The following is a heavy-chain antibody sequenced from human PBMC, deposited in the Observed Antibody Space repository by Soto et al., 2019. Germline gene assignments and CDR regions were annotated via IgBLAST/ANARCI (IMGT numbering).Heavy chain of an antibody. Sequence: LRLSCAASGFTFSSYAMSWVRQAPGKGLEWVSAISGSGGSTYYADSVKGRFTISRDNSKNTLYLQMNSLRAEDTAVYYCAKDSGSYYYFDYWGQGTLVTVSS. CDR3: AKDSGSYYYFDY. V-gene: IGHV3-23*01. CDR2: ISGSGGST. D-gene: IGHD1-26*01. J-gene: IGHJ4*02. CDR1: GFTFSSYA.